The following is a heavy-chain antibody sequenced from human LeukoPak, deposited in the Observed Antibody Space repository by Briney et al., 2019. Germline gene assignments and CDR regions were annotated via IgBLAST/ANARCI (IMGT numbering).Heavy chain of an antibody. CDR3: ARSTGHYFDY. J-gene: IGHJ4*02. CDR2: INPNSGGT. Sequence: GASVKVSCKASGYTFTDYYMHWVRQAPGQGLEWMGRINPNSGGTNYAQKFQGRVTMTSETSISTAYMDLSSLRSDDTAVYYCARSTGHYFDYWGQGILVTVSS. D-gene: IGHD2-8*02. V-gene: IGHV1-2*06. CDR1: GYTFTDYY.